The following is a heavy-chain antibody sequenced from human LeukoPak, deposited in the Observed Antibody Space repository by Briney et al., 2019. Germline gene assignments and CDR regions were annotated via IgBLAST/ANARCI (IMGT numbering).Heavy chain of an antibody. V-gene: IGHV3-23*01. CDR3: AKHAGSTLTRFDY. D-gene: IGHD2-2*01. J-gene: IGHJ4*02. Sequence: GGSLRLSCAASGFTFTMFSMNWLRQAPGKGLEWVSAISGSGGSTYYADSVKGRFTISRDNSRNTLYLQMNSLRAEDTAVYYCAKHAGSTLTRFDYWGQGTLVTVSS. CDR2: ISGSGGST. CDR1: GFTFTMFS.